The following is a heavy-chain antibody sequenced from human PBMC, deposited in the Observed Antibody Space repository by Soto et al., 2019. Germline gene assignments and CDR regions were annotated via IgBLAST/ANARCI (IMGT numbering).Heavy chain of an antibody. J-gene: IGHJ3*02. CDR2: SSGSGGST. V-gene: IGHV3-23*01. CDR1: GLTFSSYA. D-gene: IGHD6-19*01. Sequence: GGSMRLSCAASGLTFSSYAMSWVRQAPGKGLEWVSASSGSGGSTYYADSVKGRFTISRDNSKNTLYLQMNSLRAEDTAVYYCAKDLPSGWYNDAFDIWGQGAMVTVSS. CDR3: AKDLPSGWYNDAFDI.